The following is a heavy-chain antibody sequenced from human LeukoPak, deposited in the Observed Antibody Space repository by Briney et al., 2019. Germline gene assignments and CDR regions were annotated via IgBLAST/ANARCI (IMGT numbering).Heavy chain of an antibody. Sequence: SETLSLTCSVSGGSVSGYYWNWIRQPPGKGLEWIGYIYYSGSSNYNPSLESRVTISIDTSNNQSSLKLRSVTAADTAVYYCARRSGSFDYWGQGTLVTVSS. D-gene: IGHD1-26*01. CDR3: ARRSGSFDY. V-gene: IGHV4-59*08. CDR2: IYYSGSS. CDR1: GGSVSGYY. J-gene: IGHJ4*02.